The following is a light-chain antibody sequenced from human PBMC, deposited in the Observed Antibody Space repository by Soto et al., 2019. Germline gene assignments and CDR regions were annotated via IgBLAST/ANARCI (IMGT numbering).Light chain of an antibody. Sequence: MVMTQSPATLSVAPGERATLSCRASQSISNNLAWYQQKPGQAPRLLIYGASSRATGIPDRFSGSGSGTDFTLTISRLEPEDFAVYYCQQYGSSQITFGHGTRLEIK. CDR1: QSISNN. CDR3: QQYGSSQIT. CDR2: GAS. J-gene: IGKJ5*01. V-gene: IGKV3-20*01.